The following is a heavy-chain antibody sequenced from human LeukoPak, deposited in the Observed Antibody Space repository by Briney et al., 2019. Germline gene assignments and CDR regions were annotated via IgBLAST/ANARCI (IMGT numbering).Heavy chain of an antibody. D-gene: IGHD3-22*01. Sequence: PGGSLRLSCAASGLTFRNYGMHWVRQAPGKGLEWVAIISYDGTNKYYADSVKGRFTISRDNSKNTLYLQMNSLRAEDTAVYYCAKSWIVVVINGFDYWGQGTLVTVSS. CDR2: ISYDGTNK. V-gene: IGHV3-30*18. CDR1: GLTFRNYG. J-gene: IGHJ4*02. CDR3: AKSWIVVVINGFDY.